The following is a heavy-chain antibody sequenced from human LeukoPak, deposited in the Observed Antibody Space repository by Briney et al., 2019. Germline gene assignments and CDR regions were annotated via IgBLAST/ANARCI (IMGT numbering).Heavy chain of an antibody. CDR2: IYTSRST. V-gene: IGHV4-4*07. CDR3: ARAGYDFWSGYLGNDAFDI. CDR1: GGSISSYY. J-gene: IGHJ3*02. Sequence: SETLSLTCTVSGGSISSYYWSWIRQPAGKGLEWIGRIYTSRSTNYNPSLKSRVTMSVDTSKNQFSLKLSSVTAADTAVYYCARAGYDFWSGYLGNDAFDIWGQGTMVTVSS. D-gene: IGHD3-3*01.